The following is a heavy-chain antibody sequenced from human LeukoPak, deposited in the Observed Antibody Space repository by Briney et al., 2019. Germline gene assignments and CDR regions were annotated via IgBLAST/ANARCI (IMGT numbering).Heavy chain of an antibody. CDR3: AKRGYDSSGYYGYFDY. CDR2: ISGSGGST. V-gene: IGHV3-23*01. Sequence: GRSLRLSCAASGFTFDDYAMSWVRQAPGKGLEWVSVISGSGGSTYYADSVKGRFTISRDNSKNTLYLQMNSLRAEDTAVYYCAKRGYDSSGYYGYFDYWGQGILVTVSS. D-gene: IGHD3-22*01. J-gene: IGHJ4*02. CDR1: GFTFDDYA.